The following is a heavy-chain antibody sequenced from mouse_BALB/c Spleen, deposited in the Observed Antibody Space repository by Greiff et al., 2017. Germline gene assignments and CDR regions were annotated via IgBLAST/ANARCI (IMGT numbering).Heavy chain of an antibody. CDR2: IYPGDGDT. Sequence: VKLMESGPELVKPGASVKISCKASGYAFSSSWMNWVKQRPGQGLEWIGRIYPGDGDTNYNGKFKGKATLTADKSSSTAYMQLSSLTSVDSAVYFCARHADYAMDYWGQGTSVTVSS. CDR3: ARHADYAMDY. J-gene: IGHJ4*01. V-gene: IGHV1-82*01. CDR1: GYAFSSSW.